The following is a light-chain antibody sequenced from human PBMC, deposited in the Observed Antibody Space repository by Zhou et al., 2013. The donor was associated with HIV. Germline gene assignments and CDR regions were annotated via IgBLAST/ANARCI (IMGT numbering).Light chain of an antibody. J-gene: IGKJ3*01. CDR3: HHYDSAPRFP. V-gene: IGKV1-NL1*01. Sequence: DIQMTQSPSSLSASVGDRVTITCRASQDLSDSLAWYQQKPGKAPRLLLYAASRLQSGVPSRFSGSGSGTDYTLTISGLQPEDFATYYCHHYDSAPRFPFGPGTK. CDR2: AAS. CDR1: QDLSDS.